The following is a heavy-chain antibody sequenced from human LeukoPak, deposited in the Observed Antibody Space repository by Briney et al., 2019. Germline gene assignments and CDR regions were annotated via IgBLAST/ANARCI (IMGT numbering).Heavy chain of an antibody. Sequence: GGSLRLSCVRSGFTPTNYWMSWVRHAPGDGRGWVAHIKQDGSEKYYRDSVKGRFTISRDNAKNSLYLQMNSLRVEDTAVYYCPRSRLYGMDVWGQGTTVTVAS. CDR3: PRSRLYGMDV. CDR1: GFTPTNYW. J-gene: IGHJ6*02. V-gene: IGHV3-7*01. CDR2: IKQDGSEK.